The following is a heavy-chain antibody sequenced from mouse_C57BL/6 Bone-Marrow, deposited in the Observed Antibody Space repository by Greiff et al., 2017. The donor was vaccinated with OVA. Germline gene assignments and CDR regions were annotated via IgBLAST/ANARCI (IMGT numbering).Heavy chain of an antibody. Sequence: VQLKESGPELVKPGASVKISCKASGYSFTGYYMNWVKQSPEKSLEWIGEINPSTGGTTYNQKFKAKATLTVDKSSSTAYMQLKSLTSEDSAVYYCARVWGNYWGQGTTLTVSS. D-gene: IGHD2-10*02. CDR1: GYSFTGYY. J-gene: IGHJ2*01. CDR2: INPSTGGT. CDR3: ARVWGNY. V-gene: IGHV1-42*01.